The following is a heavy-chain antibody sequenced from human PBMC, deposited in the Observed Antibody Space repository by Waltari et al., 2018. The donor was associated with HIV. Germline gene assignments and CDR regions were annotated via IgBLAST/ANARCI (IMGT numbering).Heavy chain of an antibody. Sequence: QVQLQESGPGLVKPSETLSLTCTVSGGSVSSGGYYWTWIRQPPGKGLEWIGFMHDSGTTNSHASLKRRVTISIDVCKNQFSLKLTSVTAADTALYYCARDQDGSFLAYWGQGTLVTVSS. J-gene: IGHJ4*02. CDR1: GGSVSSGGYY. CDR2: MHDSGTT. D-gene: IGHD6-19*01. V-gene: IGHV4-61*08. CDR3: ARDQDGSFLAY.